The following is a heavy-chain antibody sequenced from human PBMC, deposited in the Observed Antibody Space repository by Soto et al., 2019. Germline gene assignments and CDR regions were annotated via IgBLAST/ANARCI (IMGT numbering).Heavy chain of an antibody. CDR3: ARALREGLPIYYFDS. CDR1: GFSLSKARMG. Sequence: QVTLKESGPVLVKPTETLTLTCTVSGFSLSKARMGVSWIRQPPGKALEWLAHIFWNDERSYNTSLKSRLTTSRGTSKSQVVLTMTNVDPVDTGTYFCARALREGLPIYYFDSWGQGTLVTVSS. J-gene: IGHJ4*02. D-gene: IGHD1-26*01. CDR2: IFWNDER. V-gene: IGHV2-26*01.